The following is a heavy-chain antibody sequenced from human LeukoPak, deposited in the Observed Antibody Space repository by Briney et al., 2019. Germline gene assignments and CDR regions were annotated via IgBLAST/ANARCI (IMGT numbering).Heavy chain of an antibody. D-gene: IGHD4-23*01. CDR2: IYYSGST. CDR1: GGSINNGGYY. Sequence: PSETLSLTCTVSGGSINNGGYYWSWIRQHPGKGLEWIGYIYYSGSTNYNPSLKSRVTISVDTSKNQFSLKLSSVTAADTAVYYCARSNGGNLDYYFDYWGQGTLVTVSS. V-gene: IGHV4-61*08. J-gene: IGHJ4*02. CDR3: ARSNGGNLDYYFDY.